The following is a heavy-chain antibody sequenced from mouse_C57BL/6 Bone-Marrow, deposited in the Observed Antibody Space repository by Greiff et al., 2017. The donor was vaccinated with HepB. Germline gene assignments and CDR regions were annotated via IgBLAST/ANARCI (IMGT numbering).Heavy chain of an antibody. J-gene: IGHJ1*03. CDR3: ARKRFTWYFDV. CDR2: IDPSDSYT. CDR1: GYTFTSYW. V-gene: IGHV1-69*01. Sequence: QVQLKQPGAELVMPGASVKLSCKASGYTFTSYWMHWVKQRPGQGLEWIGEIDPSDSYTNYNQKFKGKSTLTVDKSSSTAYMQLSSLTSEDSAVYYCARKRFTWYFDVWGTGTTVTVSS.